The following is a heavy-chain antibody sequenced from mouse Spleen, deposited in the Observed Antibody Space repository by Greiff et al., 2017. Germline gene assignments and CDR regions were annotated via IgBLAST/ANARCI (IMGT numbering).Heavy chain of an antibody. D-gene: IGHD2-4*01. Sequence: VKVEESGPGLVQPSQSLSITCTVSGFSLTSYGVHWVRQSPGKGLEWLGVIWSGGSTDYNAAFISRLSISKDNSKSQVFFKMNSLQADDTAIYYCARDDYDGYYFDYWGQGTTLTVSS. CDR2: IWSGGST. V-gene: IGHV2-2*01. CDR1: GFSLTSYG. CDR3: ARDDYDGYYFDY. J-gene: IGHJ2*01.